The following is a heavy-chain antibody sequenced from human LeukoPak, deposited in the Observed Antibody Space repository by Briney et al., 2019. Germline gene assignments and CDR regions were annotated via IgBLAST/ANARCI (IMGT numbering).Heavy chain of an antibody. V-gene: IGHV3-30*18. CDR1: GFTFSSXG. CDR2: XSYDGSNK. D-gene: IGHD3-10*01. CDR3: AKGGISFTMVRGVEYYFDY. J-gene: IGHJ4*02. Sequence: RLXCAASGFTFSSXGMXWVRXAXXXXXXXGAVXSYDGSNKYYADSVKGRFTISRDNSKNTLYLQMNSLRAEDTAVYYCAKGGISFTMVRGVEYYFDYWGQGTLVTVSS.